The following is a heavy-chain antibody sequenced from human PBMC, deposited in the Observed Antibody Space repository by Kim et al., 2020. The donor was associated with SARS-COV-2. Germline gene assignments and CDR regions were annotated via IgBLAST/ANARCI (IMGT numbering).Heavy chain of an antibody. CDR1: GFTFSSYG. V-gene: IGHV3-30*18. J-gene: IGHJ3*02. D-gene: IGHD6-13*01. CDR3: AKGGAAAGRGGGFDI. CDR2: ISYDGSKK. Sequence: GGSLRHSCAASGFTFSSYGMHWVRQAPGKGLEWVAVISYDGSKKYYADSVKGRFTISRDNSKNTLYLQMNSLRAEDTAVYYCAKGGAAAGRGGGFDIWGQGTMLTLSS.